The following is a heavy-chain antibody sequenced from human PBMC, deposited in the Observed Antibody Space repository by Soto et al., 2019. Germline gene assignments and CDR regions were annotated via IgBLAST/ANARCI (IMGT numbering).Heavy chain of an antibody. Sequence: QVQLQESGPGLVKPSETLSLTCTVSGGSISSYYWSWIRQPPGKGLEWIGYIYYSGSTNYNPSLKSRVTISVDTSKNQFSLKLSSVTAADTAVYYCARRAPLAVVPAARDAFDIWGQGTMVTVSS. CDR2: IYYSGST. CDR3: ARRAPLAVVPAARDAFDI. J-gene: IGHJ3*02. V-gene: IGHV4-59*08. CDR1: GGSISSYY. D-gene: IGHD2-2*01.